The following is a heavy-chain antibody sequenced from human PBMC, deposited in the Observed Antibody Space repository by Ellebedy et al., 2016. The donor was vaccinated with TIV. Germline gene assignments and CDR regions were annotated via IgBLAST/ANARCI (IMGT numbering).Heavy chain of an antibody. Sequence: SVKVSXXASGGTFSNYAINWMRQAPGQGLEWMGGIVPIFGSANYPQKFQGRVTITADESTSTAYMQLTSLRSEDTAVYYCARVQYLNFYHMDIWGSGTTVTVSS. V-gene: IGHV1-69*13. CDR3: ARVQYLNFYHMDI. CDR2: IVPIFGSA. D-gene: IGHD2/OR15-2a*01. J-gene: IGHJ6*04. CDR1: GGTFSNYA.